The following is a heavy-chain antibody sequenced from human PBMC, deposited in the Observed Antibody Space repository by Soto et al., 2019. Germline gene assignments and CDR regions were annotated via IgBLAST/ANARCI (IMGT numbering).Heavy chain of an antibody. CDR2: LSGGGGST. Sequence: VGSLILSFSSSGFTVFSFCISLVLQRPGNGLEWVSSLSGGGGSTYYNNSVRCRFAISRDNSNRTLFLQMNNLRAEDTAVYFCAKTHRANTVVNRYWSLDIWGRGTLVTVSS. V-gene: IGHV3-23*01. J-gene: IGHJ2*01. CDR3: AKTHRANTVVNRYWSLDI. CDR1: GFTVFSFC. D-gene: IGHD3-22*01.